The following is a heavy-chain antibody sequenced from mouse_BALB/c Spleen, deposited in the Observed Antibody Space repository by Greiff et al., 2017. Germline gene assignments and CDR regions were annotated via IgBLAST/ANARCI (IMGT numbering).Heavy chain of an antibody. CDR1: GYTFSSYW. Sequence: QVQLKQSGAELVRSGASVKISCKATGYTFSSYWIEWVKQRPGHGLEWIGEILPGSGSTNYNEKFKGKATFTADTSSNTAYMQLSSLTSEDSAVYYCARWPMITRDYYAMDYWGQGTSVTVSS. J-gene: IGHJ4*01. CDR3: ARWPMITRDYYAMDY. V-gene: IGHV1-9*01. D-gene: IGHD2-4*01. CDR2: ILPGSGST.